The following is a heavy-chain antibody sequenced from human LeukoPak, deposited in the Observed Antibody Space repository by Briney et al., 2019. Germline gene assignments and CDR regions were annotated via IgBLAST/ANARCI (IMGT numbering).Heavy chain of an antibody. Sequence: GGSLRLSCAASGFTVSSNYMSWVRQAPGTGLEWVSVISSGGSTYYADSVKGRFTISRDNSKNTLYLQMNSLRAEDTAVYYCARSSFDSSSWYRVWGYWGQGTLVTVSS. J-gene: IGHJ4*02. V-gene: IGHV3-53*01. CDR1: GFTVSSNY. CDR2: ISSGGST. D-gene: IGHD6-13*01. CDR3: ARSSFDSSSWYRVWGY.